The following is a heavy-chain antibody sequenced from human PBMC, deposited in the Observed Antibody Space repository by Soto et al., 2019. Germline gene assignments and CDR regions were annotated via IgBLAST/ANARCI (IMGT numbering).Heavy chain of an antibody. CDR2: ISAYNGNT. D-gene: IGHD3-22*01. Sequence: ASVKVSCKASGYTFTSYGISWVRQAPGQGLEWMGWISAYNGNTNYAQKLQGRATMTTDTSTSTAYMEPRSLRSDDTAVYYCARERGDYYDSSGYYSAERGTDYWGQGTLVTVSS. CDR1: GYTFTSYG. CDR3: ARERGDYYDSSGYYSAERGTDY. J-gene: IGHJ4*02. V-gene: IGHV1-18*01.